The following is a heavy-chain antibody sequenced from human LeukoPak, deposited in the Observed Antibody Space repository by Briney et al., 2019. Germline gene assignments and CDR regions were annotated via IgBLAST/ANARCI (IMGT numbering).Heavy chain of an antibody. CDR1: GFTFTSYA. J-gene: IGHJ4*02. CDR2: ISDSGGST. Sequence: PGGSLRLSCSASGFTFTSYAMSWVRQGPGKGLEWVSVISDSGGSTYYADSVKGRFTISRDNSKNTLYLQMNSLRAEDTAIYYCAKDETTVWFYFDYWGQGTLVTVSS. V-gene: IGHV3-23*01. D-gene: IGHD4-11*01. CDR3: AKDETTVWFYFDY.